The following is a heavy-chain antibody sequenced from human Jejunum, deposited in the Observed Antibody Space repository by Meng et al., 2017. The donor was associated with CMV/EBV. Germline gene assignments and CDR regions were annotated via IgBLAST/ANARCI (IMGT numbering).Heavy chain of an antibody. CDR2: IYDVGNT. CDR3: ARGAFD. Sequence: GSLRLSCAAFGFSVGNNCVNWVRQAPGKGLEWVSVIYDVGNTYYADSVKGRFFISRDSSKNILYLQINSLRPEDTALYYCARGAFDWGQGTLVTVSS. D-gene: IGHD2/OR15-2a*01. V-gene: IGHV3-66*02. CDR1: GFSVGNNC. J-gene: IGHJ4*02.